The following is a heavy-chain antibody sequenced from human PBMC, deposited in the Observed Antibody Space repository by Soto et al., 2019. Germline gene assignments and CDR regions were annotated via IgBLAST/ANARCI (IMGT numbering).Heavy chain of an antibody. D-gene: IGHD1-26*01. CDR2: ISYSGST. Sequence: QVQLQESGPGLVQPSQTLSLACTVSGGSITTVGNYWSWIRQFPGKGLEWIGHISYSGSTNSNPSLTSRLSMSVDTSKNQFSLELSSVTAADTAVYYCARLLGSGNYLGIFDAFDIWGQGTVVNVAS. CDR1: GGSITTVGNY. J-gene: IGHJ3*02. CDR3: ARLLGSGNYLGIFDAFDI. V-gene: IGHV4-31*03.